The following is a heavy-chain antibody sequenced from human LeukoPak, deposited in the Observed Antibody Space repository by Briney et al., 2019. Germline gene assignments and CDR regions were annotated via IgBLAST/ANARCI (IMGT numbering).Heavy chain of an antibody. CDR2: IIPILGIA. D-gene: IGHD4-17*01. Sequence: SVKVSCKASGGTFSSYAISWVRQAPGQGREWMGRIIPILGIANYAQKFQGRVTITADKSTSTAYMDLSSLRSEDTAVYYCARDPEYGDRSLNYFDYWGQGTLVTVSS. CDR3: ARDPEYGDRSLNYFDY. CDR1: GGTFSSYA. V-gene: IGHV1-69*04. J-gene: IGHJ4*02.